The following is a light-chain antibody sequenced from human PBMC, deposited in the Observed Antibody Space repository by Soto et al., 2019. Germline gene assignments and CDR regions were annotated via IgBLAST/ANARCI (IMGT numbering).Light chain of an antibody. J-gene: IGKJ4*01. CDR1: QGVGVW. Sequence: DIQMTQSPSSVSAPVGDTVTITCRASQGVGVWLGWYQQKPGKAPHLLIYGASGLQVGVPSRFSGSVSGADFTLTISNVQPEDSASYYCQQAYGHPLTFGGGTKGELK. V-gene: IGKV1-12*01. CDR2: GAS. CDR3: QQAYGHPLT.